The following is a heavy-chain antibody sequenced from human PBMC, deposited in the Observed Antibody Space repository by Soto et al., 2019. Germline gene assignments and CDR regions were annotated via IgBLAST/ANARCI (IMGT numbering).Heavy chain of an antibody. CDR3: ARGGYYDSSGSRNYHYYGMDV. D-gene: IGHD3-22*01. CDR1: GYSFSSYG. J-gene: IGHJ6*02. Sequence: QAQLVQSGAEVKKPGASVKVSCKASGYSFSSYGISWVRQAPGQGLEWLGWISPYNDDTRYAQKLQGRVTMTTDTSTRTADMALRSLKSDDTAVYFCARGGYYDSSGSRNYHYYGMDVWGQGTTVTVSS. CDR2: ISPYNDDT. V-gene: IGHV1-18*01.